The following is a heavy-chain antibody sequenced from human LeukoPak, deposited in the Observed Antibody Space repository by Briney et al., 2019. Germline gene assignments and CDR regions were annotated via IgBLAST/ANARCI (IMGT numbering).Heavy chain of an antibody. CDR2: IYSGGST. CDR3: ARDRLTTVTYGFDI. CDR1: GFTVSSNY. V-gene: IGHV3-53*01. J-gene: IGHJ3*02. D-gene: IGHD4-17*01. Sequence: PGGSLRLSCAASGFTVSSNYMSWVRQAPGKGLEWVSVIYSGGSTYYADSVKGRFTISRDNSKNTLYLQMNSLRAEDTAVYYCARDRLTTVTYGFDIWGQGTMVTVSS.